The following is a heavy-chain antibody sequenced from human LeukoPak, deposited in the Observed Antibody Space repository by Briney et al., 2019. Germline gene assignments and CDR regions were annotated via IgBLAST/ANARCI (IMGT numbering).Heavy chain of an antibody. J-gene: IGHJ3*02. CDR1: GFTFSSYG. Sequence: GRSLRLSCAASGFTFSSYGMHWVRQAPGKGLEWVAVIWYDGSNKYYADSVKGRSTISRDNSKNTLYLQMNSLRAEDTAVYYCARDQDGYGGPTYAFDIWGQGTMVTVSS. V-gene: IGHV3-33*01. CDR2: IWYDGSNK. CDR3: ARDQDGYGGPTYAFDI. D-gene: IGHD4-23*01.